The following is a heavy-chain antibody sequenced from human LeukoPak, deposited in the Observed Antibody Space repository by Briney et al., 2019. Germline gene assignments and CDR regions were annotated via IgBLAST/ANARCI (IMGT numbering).Heavy chain of an antibody. CDR3: AKDLVRGGFVVTTPNYYDGMDA. D-gene: IGHD3-10*01. CDR2: ISGSGGST. J-gene: IGHJ6*02. CDR1: GFTFSSYA. Sequence: GGSLRLSCAASGFTFSSYAMSWVRQAPGKGLEWVSAISGSGGSTYYADSVKGRFTISRDNSKNTLYLQMNSLRAEDTAVYYCAKDLVRGGFVVTTPNYYDGMDAWGQGTTVTVSS. V-gene: IGHV3-23*01.